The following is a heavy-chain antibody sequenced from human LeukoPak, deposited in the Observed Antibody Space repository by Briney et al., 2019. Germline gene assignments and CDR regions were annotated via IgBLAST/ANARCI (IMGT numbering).Heavy chain of an antibody. D-gene: IGHD3-9*01. CDR3: AREANWGRYFDWPIFSHYGMDV. CDR2: INPNSGGT. CDR1: GYTFTGYY. J-gene: IGHJ6*02. V-gene: IGHV1-2*02. Sequence: ASVKVSCKASGYTFTGYYMHWVRQAPGQGLEWMGWINPNSGGTNYAQKFQGRVTMTRDTSISTAYMELSRLRSDDTAVYYCAREANWGRYFDWPIFSHYGMDVWGQGTTVTVSS.